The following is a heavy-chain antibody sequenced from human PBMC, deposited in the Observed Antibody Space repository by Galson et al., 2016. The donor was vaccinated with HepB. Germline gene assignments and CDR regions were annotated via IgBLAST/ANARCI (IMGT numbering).Heavy chain of an antibody. CDR1: GFTFRKSW. Sequence: SLRLSCAVSGFTFRKSWMTWVRQAPGRGLEWVANINDGGKRKFYGDSVRGRFTISRDNARNLVYLEMSSLRVEDTAIYYCAKAGGDYAEASYWGQGALVSVSS. J-gene: IGHJ4*02. V-gene: IGHV3-7*03. D-gene: IGHD4-17*01. CDR3: AKAGGDYAEASY. CDR2: INDGGKRK.